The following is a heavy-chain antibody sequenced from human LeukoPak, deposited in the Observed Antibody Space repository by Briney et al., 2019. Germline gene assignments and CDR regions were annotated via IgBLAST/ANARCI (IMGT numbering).Heavy chain of an antibody. V-gene: IGHV1-18*01. Sequence: ASVKVSCKVSGYTLTELSMHWVRQAPGKGLEWMGWISAYNGNTNYAQKLQGRVTMTTDTSTSTAYMELRSLRSDDTAVYYCARDLYDFWSGYYFPDVWGKGTTVTVSS. D-gene: IGHD3-3*01. CDR2: ISAYNGNT. J-gene: IGHJ6*04. CDR3: ARDLYDFWSGYYFPDV. CDR1: GYTLTELS.